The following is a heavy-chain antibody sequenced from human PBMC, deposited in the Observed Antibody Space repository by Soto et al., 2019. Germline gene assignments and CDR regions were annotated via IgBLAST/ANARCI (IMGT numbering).Heavy chain of an antibody. J-gene: IGHJ6*03. CDR1: GFTFSSYS. V-gene: IGHV3-21*01. Sequence: EVQLVESGGGLVKPGGSLRLSCAASGFTFSSYSMNWVRQAPGKGLEWVSSISSSSSYIYYADSVKGRFTISRDNAKNSLYLQMNSLRAEDTAVYYCARDPYCSGGSFYSGPYYYYMDVWGKGTTVTVSS. CDR3: ARDPYCSGGSFYSGPYYYYMDV. CDR2: ISSSSSYI. D-gene: IGHD2-15*01.